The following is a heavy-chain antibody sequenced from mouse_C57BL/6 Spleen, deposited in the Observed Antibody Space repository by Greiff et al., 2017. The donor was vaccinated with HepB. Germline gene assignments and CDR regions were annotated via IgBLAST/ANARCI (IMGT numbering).Heavy chain of an antibody. CDR2: INPNNGGT. Sequence: SGPELVKPGASVKIPCKASGYTFTDYNMDWVKQSHGKSLEWIGDINPNNGGTIYNQKFKGKATLTVDKSSSTAYMELRSLTSEDTAVYYCARGENGYDEETYYFDYWGQGTTLTVSS. J-gene: IGHJ2*01. CDR3: ARGENGYDEETYYFDY. CDR1: GYTFTDYN. D-gene: IGHD2-2*01. V-gene: IGHV1-18*01.